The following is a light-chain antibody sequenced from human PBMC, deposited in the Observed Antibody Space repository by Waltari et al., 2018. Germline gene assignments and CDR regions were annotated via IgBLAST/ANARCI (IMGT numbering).Light chain of an antibody. CDR3: QQSYSPPPIT. J-gene: IGKJ5*01. V-gene: IGKV1-39*01. CDR1: QDVQKY. CDR2: AGS. Sequence: DIRLTQSPSHLSASVGDRVTIPCRASQDVQKYLNWYQQKPGKAPNLLIYAGSSLQSGGPSRFSGSGFGTDFTLTITSLQPEDFGSYYCQQSYSPPPITFGQGTRLEIK.